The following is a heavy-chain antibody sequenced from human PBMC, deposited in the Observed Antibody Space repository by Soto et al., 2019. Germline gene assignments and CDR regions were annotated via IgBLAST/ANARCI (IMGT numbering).Heavy chain of an antibody. V-gene: IGHV3-48*03. CDR2: ISSSGSTI. D-gene: IGHD3-10*01. CDR3: VYGYSFDY. CDR1: GFTCISYE. Sequence: PGGSLRLSCAASGFTCISYEMNWVRQAPGKGLEWVSFISSSGSTISYADSVKGRFTIPRDNAKTSLYLQMNSLRAEDTAVYYCVYGYSFDYWGQGTLVTVSS. J-gene: IGHJ4*02.